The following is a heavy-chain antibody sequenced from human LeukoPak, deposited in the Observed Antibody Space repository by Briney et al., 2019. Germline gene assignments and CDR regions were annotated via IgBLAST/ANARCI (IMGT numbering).Heavy chain of an antibody. CDR3: ARPGGIMEDY. J-gene: IGHJ4*02. V-gene: IGHV4-39*01. D-gene: IGHD1-26*01. Sequence: PSGTLSLTCTVSGGSISSSSYYWGWIRQPPGKGLEWIGSIYYSGSTYYNPSLKSRVTISVDTSKNQFSLKLSSVTAADTAVYYCARPGGIMEDYWGQGTLVTVSS. CDR2: IYYSGST. CDR1: GGSISSSSYY.